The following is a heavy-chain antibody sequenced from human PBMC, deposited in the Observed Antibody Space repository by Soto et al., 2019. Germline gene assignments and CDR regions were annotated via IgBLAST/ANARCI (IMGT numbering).Heavy chain of an antibody. CDR3: ASGNSSSAFDY. CDR1: GFTFSDYY. V-gene: IGHV3-11*03. CDR2: ISSSSSYT. Sequence: PGGSLRLSCAASGFTFSDYYMSWIRQAPGKGLEWVSYISSSSSYTNYADSVKGRFTISRDNAKNSLYLQMNSLRSEDTAVYYCASGNSSSAFDYWGQGTLVTVS. J-gene: IGHJ4*02. D-gene: IGHD6-6*01.